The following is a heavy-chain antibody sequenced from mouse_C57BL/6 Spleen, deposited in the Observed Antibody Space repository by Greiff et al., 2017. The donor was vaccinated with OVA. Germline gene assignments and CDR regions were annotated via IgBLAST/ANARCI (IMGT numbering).Heavy chain of an antibody. CDR1: GYAFSSYW. CDR2: IYPGDGDT. D-gene: IGHD1-1*01. Sequence: LVESGAELVKPGASVKISCKASGYAFSSYWMNWVKQRPGKGLEWIGQIYPGDGDTNYNGKFKGKATLTADKSSSTAYMQLSSLTSEDSAVYFCARRDYGSSYGAMDYWGQGTSVTVSS. J-gene: IGHJ4*01. CDR3: ARRDYGSSYGAMDY. V-gene: IGHV1-80*01.